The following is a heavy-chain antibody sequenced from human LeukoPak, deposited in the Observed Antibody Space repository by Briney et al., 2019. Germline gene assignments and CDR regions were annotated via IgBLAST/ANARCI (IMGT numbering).Heavy chain of an antibody. CDR1: GFSFNDHY. V-gene: IGHV3-11*05. J-gene: IGHJ4*02. CDR2: ITTSSSST. CDR3: ARGHSGLDY. D-gene: IGHD3/OR15-3a*01. Sequence: GGSLRLSCAVSGFSFNDHYMTWIRQAPGKGLEWVSYITTSSSSTNYADSVKGRFTISSDNAKNSLYLQMNSLRAEDTAVYYCARGHSGLDYWGQGTLVTVPS.